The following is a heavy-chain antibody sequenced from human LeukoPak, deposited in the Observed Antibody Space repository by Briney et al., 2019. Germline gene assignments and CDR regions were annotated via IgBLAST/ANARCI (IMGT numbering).Heavy chain of an antibody. D-gene: IGHD6-19*01. J-gene: IGHJ4*02. CDR1: GFTFSSYA. CDR3: ARGGLGSAFDN. Sequence: GGSLRLSCAASGFTFSSYAMHWVRQAPGKGLECVSAISGSGGSTYSADSLKGRFTISRDNSKNTLYLQINSLITDDTAVFYCARGGLGSAFDNWGQGTLVTVSS. CDR2: ISGSGGST. V-gene: IGHV3-23*01.